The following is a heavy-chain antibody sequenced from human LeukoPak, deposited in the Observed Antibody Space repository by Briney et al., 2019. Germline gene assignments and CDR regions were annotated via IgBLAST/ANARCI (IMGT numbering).Heavy chain of an antibody. D-gene: IGHD7-27*01. Sequence: PSETLSLTCAVSGDSISSGDYSWSWLRQPPGKGLEWIGYIFHSGNSYYNPSLKSRVTISVATSKNQFSLKLTSVTLADTAAYFCARKVLWGPPSSASGGQGALAPVPS. V-gene: IGHV4-30-2*01. CDR3: ARKVLWGPPSSAS. CDR1: GDSISSGDYS. CDR2: IFHSGNS. J-gene: IGHJ4*02.